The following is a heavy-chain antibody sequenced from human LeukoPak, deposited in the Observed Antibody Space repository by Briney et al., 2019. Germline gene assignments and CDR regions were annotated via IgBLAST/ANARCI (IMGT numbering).Heavy chain of an antibody. J-gene: IGHJ5*02. CDR3: ARDSPLTMVRGGFDP. Sequence: YPSETLSLTGAVSGGSISSSNLWRLVRQPPGKGLEWIGEIDHSGSTNYNPSLKSRVTISVDKSKNQFSLKLSSVTAADTAVYYCARDSPLTMVRGGFDPWGQGTLVTVSS. D-gene: IGHD3-10*01. CDR2: IDHSGST. V-gene: IGHV4-4*02. CDR1: GGSISSSNL.